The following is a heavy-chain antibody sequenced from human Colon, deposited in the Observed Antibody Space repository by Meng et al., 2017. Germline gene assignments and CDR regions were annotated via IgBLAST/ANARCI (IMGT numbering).Heavy chain of an antibody. CDR2: ISAGNGNT. J-gene: IGHJ4*02. CDR3: ARGEEGDT. V-gene: IGHV1-3*01. Sequence: QVQLVQSGAEVKKPGASVKVSCKTSGYTFTCYPIHWVRQAPGLRLEWMGLISAGNGNTKYSQKFQGRVTTTRDTSASTSYMEFSGLTSEDTAVYYCARGEEGDTWGQGTLVTVSS. D-gene: IGHD3-10*01. CDR1: GYTFTCYP.